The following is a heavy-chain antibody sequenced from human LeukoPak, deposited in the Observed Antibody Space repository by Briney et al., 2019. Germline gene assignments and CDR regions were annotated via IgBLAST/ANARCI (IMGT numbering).Heavy chain of an antibody. CDR1: GYSISSGYY. J-gene: IGHJ4*02. CDR2: IYHSGST. Sequence: SETLSLTCSVSGYSISSGYYWGWIRQPPGKGLEWVGNIYHSGSTYYNPSLKSRVSMSVDTSKNQFSLKLTSVTAADTAVYYCARGLNAAGPGNFWGQGTLVTVSS. D-gene: IGHD6-13*01. V-gene: IGHV4-38-2*02. CDR3: ARGLNAAGPGNF.